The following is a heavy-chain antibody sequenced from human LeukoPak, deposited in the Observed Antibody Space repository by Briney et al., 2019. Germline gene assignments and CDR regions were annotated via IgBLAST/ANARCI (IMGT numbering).Heavy chain of an antibody. V-gene: IGHV4-59*01. Sequence: SETLSLTCTVSGGSISSYYWSWIRQPPGKGLGWIGYIYFSGSTNYNPSLKSRVTISVDTSKNQFSLKLSSVTAADTAVYYCARAYGSGSPPLSYYYMDVWGKGTTVTISS. D-gene: IGHD3-10*01. CDR3: ARAYGSGSPPLSYYYMDV. CDR2: IYFSGST. J-gene: IGHJ6*03. CDR1: GGSISSYY.